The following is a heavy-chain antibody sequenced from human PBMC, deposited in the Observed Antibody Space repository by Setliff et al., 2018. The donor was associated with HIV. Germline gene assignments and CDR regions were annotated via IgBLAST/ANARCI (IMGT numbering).Heavy chain of an antibody. CDR1: GYSFTSYW. Sequence: PGESLKISCKGSGYSFTSYWIGWVRQMPGKGLEWMGIIYPGASDIRYSPSFQGQVTISADKSISTAYLQWSSLKASDTAMYYCAREDYYDSSGYYVYWGQGTLVTVSS. V-gene: IGHV5-51*01. CDR3: AREDYYDSSGYYVY. J-gene: IGHJ4*02. CDR2: IYPGASDI. D-gene: IGHD3-22*01.